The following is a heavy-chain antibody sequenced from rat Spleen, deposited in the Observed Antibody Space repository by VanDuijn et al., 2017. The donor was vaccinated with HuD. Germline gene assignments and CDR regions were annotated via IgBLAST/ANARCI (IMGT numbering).Heavy chain of an antibody. CDR2: IWTGGST. V-gene: IGHV2-30*01. CDR3: ARAPGNGYVMDA. Sequence: QVQLKESGPGLVQPSQTLSLTCTVSGFSLTSYNVHWVRQPTGKGLEWMGVIWTGGSTDYNSALKSRLSISRDTSNNHIFLKMNSLQSEDTTTYYCARAPGNGYVMDAWGQGASVTVSS. J-gene: IGHJ4*01. D-gene: IGHD4-2*01. CDR1: GFSLTSYN.